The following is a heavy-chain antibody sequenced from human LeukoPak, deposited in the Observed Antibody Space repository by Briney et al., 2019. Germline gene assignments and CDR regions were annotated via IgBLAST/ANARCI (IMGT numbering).Heavy chain of an antibody. D-gene: IGHD3-22*01. CDR3: AKYYDSSGWRGVFDY. V-gene: IGHV3-30*18. CDR1: GFTVSTNC. J-gene: IGHJ4*02. Sequence: PGGSLRLSCAASGFTVSTNCMTWVRQAPGKGLEWVAVISYDGSNKYYADSVKGRFTISRDNSKNTLYLQMDSLRAEDTAVYYCAKYYDSSGWRGVFDYWGQGTLVTVSS. CDR2: ISYDGSNK.